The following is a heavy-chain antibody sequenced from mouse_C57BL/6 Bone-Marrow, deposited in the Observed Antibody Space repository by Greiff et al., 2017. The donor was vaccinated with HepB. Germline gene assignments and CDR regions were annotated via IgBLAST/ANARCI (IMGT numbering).Heavy chain of an antibody. CDR2: IDPENGDT. J-gene: IGHJ1*03. V-gene: IGHV14-4*01. D-gene: IGHD2-12*01. Sequence: VQLQHSGAELVRPGASVKLSCTASGFNIKDDYMHWVKQRPEQGLEWIGWIDPENGDTEYASKFQGKATITADTSSNTAYLQLSILTSEDTAVYYCTTYYTLDVWGTGTTVTVSS. CDR3: TTYYTLDV. CDR1: GFNIKDDY.